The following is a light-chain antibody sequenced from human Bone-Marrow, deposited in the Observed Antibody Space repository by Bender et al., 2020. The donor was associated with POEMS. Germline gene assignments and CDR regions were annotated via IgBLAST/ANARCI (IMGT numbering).Light chain of an antibody. CDR3: SSYAGSNNFLV. V-gene: IGLV2-8*01. CDR1: SNDVGAYDS. Sequence: QSDLTQPASVSGSPGQSVTISCAGGSNDVGAYDSVAWYQQHPGKAPKVVIYEVSKRPSGVPDRFSGSKSGNTASLTVSGLQAEDEADYYCSSYAGSNNFLVFGGGTKLTVL. CDR2: EVS. J-gene: IGLJ2*01.